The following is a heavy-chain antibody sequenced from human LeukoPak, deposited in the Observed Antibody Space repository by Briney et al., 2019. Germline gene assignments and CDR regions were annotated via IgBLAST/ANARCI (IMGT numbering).Heavy chain of an antibody. CDR2: MNPNSGNT. Sequence: ASVKVSCKASGYTFTSYDINWVRQATGQGLEWMGWMNPNSGNTGYAQKFQGRVTMTRNTSISTAYMELSSLRSEDTAVYYCAREGALYGFWSGSEVYYYYGMDVWGQGTTVTVSS. CDR1: GYTFTSYD. J-gene: IGHJ6*02. V-gene: IGHV1-8*01. CDR3: AREGALYGFWSGSEVYYYYGMDV. D-gene: IGHD3-3*01.